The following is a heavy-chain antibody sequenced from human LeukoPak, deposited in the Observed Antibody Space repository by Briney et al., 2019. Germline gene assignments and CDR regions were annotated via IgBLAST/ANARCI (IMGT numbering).Heavy chain of an antibody. CDR2: INPISGGT. CDR3: ASITGDDFDY. V-gene: IGHV1-2*02. J-gene: IGHJ4*02. Sequence: ASVKVSCKASGYTFTGYYMHWVQQAPGQGLEWMGWINPISGGTNYAQNFQGRVTMTWDTSISTAYMELSRLTSDDTAVYYCASITGDDFDYWGQGTLVTVSS. CDR1: GYTFTGYY. D-gene: IGHD7-27*01.